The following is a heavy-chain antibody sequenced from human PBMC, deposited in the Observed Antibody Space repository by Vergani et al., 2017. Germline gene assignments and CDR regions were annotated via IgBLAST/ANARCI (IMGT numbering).Heavy chain of an antibody. D-gene: IGHD4-11*01. CDR1: GFSLSTYT. Sequence: EVQLVESGGGLVNPGGCLTLSCVASGFSLSTYTFNWVRQAPGGGLEGVSSPNNNNYYIYYADSVKGRFTISRDNAKNSLFLQMSSLKVEDTGVYYCAREMSNEGFDYWCQGTRVTVS. V-gene: IGHV3-21*01. CDR3: AREMSNEGFDY. CDR2: PNNNNYYI. J-gene: IGHJ4*02.